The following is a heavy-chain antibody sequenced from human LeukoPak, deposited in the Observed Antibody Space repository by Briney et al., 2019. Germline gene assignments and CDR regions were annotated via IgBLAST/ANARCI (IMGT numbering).Heavy chain of an antibody. CDR1: GDSISSSSYY. Sequence: SETLSLTRTVSGDSISSSSYYWGWIRQPPGKGLEWIGNIYYSGSTYSNPSLKSRVTISVDMSKNQFSLKLSSVTAADTAVYYCARGVRIAVAGPHLDYWGQGTLVTVSA. CDR3: ARGVRIAVAGPHLDY. J-gene: IGHJ4*02. D-gene: IGHD6-19*01. V-gene: IGHV4-39*01. CDR2: IYYSGST.